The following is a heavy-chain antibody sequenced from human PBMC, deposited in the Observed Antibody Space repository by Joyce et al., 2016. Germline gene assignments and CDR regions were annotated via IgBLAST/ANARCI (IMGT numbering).Heavy chain of an antibody. V-gene: IGHV1-69*01. Sequence: QVQLVQSGAEVKKPGSSVKVSCKASGGTFNSYVFSWVRQAPGRGLEWMGGIIPISGAADYAQKFQGRVTITADESTSTIYMGLSTLRSEDTAVYFCARGRFCSGGNCYSGYYFGMDVWGQGTTVTVSS. CDR1: GGTFNSYV. CDR2: IIPISGAA. J-gene: IGHJ6*02. D-gene: IGHD2-15*01. CDR3: ARGRFCSGGNCYSGYYFGMDV.